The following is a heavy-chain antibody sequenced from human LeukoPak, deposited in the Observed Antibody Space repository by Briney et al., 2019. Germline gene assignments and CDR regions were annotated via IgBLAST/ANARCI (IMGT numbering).Heavy chain of an antibody. CDR2: ISSSGSIT. CDR3: ARDPKLGDDAFDI. V-gene: IGHV3-48*03. Sequence: PGGSLRLSCTASGFTFSSYEMNWVRQAPGKGLEGVSYISSSGSITYYADSVKGRFTISRDNAKNSLYLQMNSLRAEDTAVYYCARDPKLGDDAFDIWGQGTMVTVSS. CDR1: GFTFSSYE. J-gene: IGHJ3*02. D-gene: IGHD7-27*01.